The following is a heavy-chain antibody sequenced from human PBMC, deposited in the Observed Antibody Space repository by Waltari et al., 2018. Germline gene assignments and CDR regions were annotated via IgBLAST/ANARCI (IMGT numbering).Heavy chain of an antibody. CDR2: ILHSGIT. D-gene: IGHD6-19*01. V-gene: IGHV4-38-2*02. J-gene: IGHJ1*01. CDR3: AREEYSSGWYGHFQH. Sequence: QVQLQESGPGLVKPSETLSLTRAVSGYSISSGYYWGWIRQPPGKGRGWIGRILHSGITSDNPSLKSRVTISVDTSKNQFSLKLSSVTAADTAVYYCAREEYSSGWYGHFQHWGQGTLVTVSS. CDR1: GYSISSGYY.